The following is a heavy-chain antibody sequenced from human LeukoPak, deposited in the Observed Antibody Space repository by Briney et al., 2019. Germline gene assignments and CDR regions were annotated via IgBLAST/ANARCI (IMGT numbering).Heavy chain of an antibody. CDR1: GYTFTSYG. J-gene: IGHJ6*03. CDR2: ISAYNGNT. CDR3: ARDRLGFGESNYYYYMDV. D-gene: IGHD3-10*01. Sequence: GASVKVSCKASGYTFTSYGISWVRQAPGQGLEWMGWISAYNGNTNYAQKLQGRVTMTTDTSTSTAYMELRSLRSDDTAVYYCARDRLGFGESNYYYYMDVWGKGTTVTVSS. V-gene: IGHV1-18*01.